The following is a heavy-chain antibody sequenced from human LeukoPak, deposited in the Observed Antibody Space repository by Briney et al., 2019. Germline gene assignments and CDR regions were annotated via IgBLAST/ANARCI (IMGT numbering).Heavy chain of an antibody. D-gene: IGHD3-3*01. CDR3: AKDRVTIFGVVTLFDY. CDR1: GFSISTYA. V-gene: IGHV3-9*01. J-gene: IGHJ4*02. CDR2: ISWNSGSI. Sequence: GGSLRLSCAGSGFSISTYAMSWVRQAPGKGLEWVSGISWNSGSIVYADSVKGRFTISRDNAKNSLYLQMNSLRAEDTALYYCAKDRVTIFGVVTLFDYWGQGTLVTVSS.